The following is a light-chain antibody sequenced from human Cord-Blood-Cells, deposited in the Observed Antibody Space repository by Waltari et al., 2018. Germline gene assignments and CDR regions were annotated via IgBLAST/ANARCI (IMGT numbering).Light chain of an antibody. CDR1: QSVSSY. J-gene: IGKJ5*01. CDR2: DAS. V-gene: IGKV3-11*01. Sequence: EIVLTQSPATLSLSPGERATLSCRASQSVSSYLAWYQQKPGQAPRLLIYDASNRATGIPARFSGSGSGTDFTLTISSLEPEDCAVYYCQQRSNWPTFSQGTRLEIK. CDR3: QQRSNWPT.